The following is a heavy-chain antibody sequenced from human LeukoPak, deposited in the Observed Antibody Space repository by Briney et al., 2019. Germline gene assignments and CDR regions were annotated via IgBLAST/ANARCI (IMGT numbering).Heavy chain of an antibody. CDR1: GFTFSDYY. Sequence: PGGSLRLSCAASGFTFSDYYMSWIRQAPGKGLEWVSYISSSSTIYYADSVKGRFTISRDNAKNSLYLQMNSLRAEDTAVYYCARDLRNYYDSSGYSDVFDYWGQGTLVTVSS. CDR2: ISSSSTI. V-gene: IGHV3-11*04. CDR3: ARDLRNYYDSSGYSDVFDY. D-gene: IGHD3-22*01. J-gene: IGHJ4*02.